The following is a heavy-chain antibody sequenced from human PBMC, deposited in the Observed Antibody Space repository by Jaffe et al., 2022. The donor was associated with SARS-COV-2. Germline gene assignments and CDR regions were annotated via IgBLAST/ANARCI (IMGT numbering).Heavy chain of an antibody. V-gene: IGHV1-8*01. CDR3: ARGFPAYYYDSSGYYYAFDI. CDR1: GYTFTSYD. J-gene: IGHJ3*02. Sequence: QVQLVQSGAEVKKPGASVKVSCKASGYTFTSYDINWVRQATGQGLEWMGWMNPNSGNTGYAQKFQGRVTMTRNTSISTAYMELSSLRSEDTAVYYCARGFPAYYYDSSGYYYAFDIWGQGTMVTVSS. CDR2: MNPNSGNT. D-gene: IGHD3-22*01.